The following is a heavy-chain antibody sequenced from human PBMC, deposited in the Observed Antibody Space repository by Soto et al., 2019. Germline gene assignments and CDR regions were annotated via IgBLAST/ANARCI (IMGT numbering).Heavy chain of an antibody. J-gene: IGHJ4*02. V-gene: IGHV1-8*01. Sequence: QVQLVQSGAEVKKPGASVKVSCKASGYTFTSYDINWVRQATGQGLEWMGWMNPNSGNTGYAQKFQSRVTMTRNNSISTAYMELSSLRSEDTAVYYCARSAGATYYDFWSGYGGRHHHDYWGQGTLVTVSS. CDR3: ARSAGATYYDFWSGYGGRHHHDY. CDR1: GYTFTSYD. D-gene: IGHD3-3*01. CDR2: MNPNSGNT.